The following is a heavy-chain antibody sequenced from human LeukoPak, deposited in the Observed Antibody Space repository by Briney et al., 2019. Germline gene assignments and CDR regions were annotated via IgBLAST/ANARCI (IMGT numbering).Heavy chain of an antibody. CDR2: INPSGRTT. Sequence: ASVKVSCKASGYTFTSYYIYWVRQAPGQGLEWMGIINPSGRTTSNAQKFQGRVTMTRDTSTSTVYMELSSLRFEDTAVYYCARLYASSSKVRFDPWGQGTLVTVSS. J-gene: IGHJ5*02. CDR3: ARLYASSSKVRFDP. D-gene: IGHD6-6*01. V-gene: IGHV1-46*01. CDR1: GYTFTSYY.